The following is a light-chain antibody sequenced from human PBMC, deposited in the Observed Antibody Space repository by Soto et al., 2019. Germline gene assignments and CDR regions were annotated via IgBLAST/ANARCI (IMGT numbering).Light chain of an antibody. CDR2: YDS. CDR1: NIGSKS. CDR3: QVWDSSSDSGV. V-gene: IGLV3-21*04. Sequence: SYELTQPPSVSVAPGKTARITCGGNNIGSKSMHWYQQKPGQAPVLVIYYDSDRPSGIPERFSGSNSGNTATLTISRVEAGDEADYYCQVWDSSSDSGVFGGGTKLTVL. J-gene: IGLJ2*01.